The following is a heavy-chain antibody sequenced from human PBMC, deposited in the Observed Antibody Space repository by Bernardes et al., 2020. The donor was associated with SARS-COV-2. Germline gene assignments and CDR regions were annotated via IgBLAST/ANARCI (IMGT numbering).Heavy chain of an antibody. CDR1: GFTFSSYA. Sequence: GGSLRLSCAASGFTFSSYAMSWVRQAPGKGLEWVSVISCGGGSKYYADSVRGRFTISRDNSKNTLYLQMNSLRVEDTAVYYCAKIGAIIFFDYWGQGTLVTVSS. CDR2: ISCGGGSK. CDR3: AKIGAIIFFDY. J-gene: IGHJ4*02. D-gene: IGHD2-21*01. V-gene: IGHV3-23*01.